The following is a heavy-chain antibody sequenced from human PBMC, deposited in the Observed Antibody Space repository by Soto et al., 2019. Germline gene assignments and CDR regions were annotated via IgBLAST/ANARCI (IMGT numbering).Heavy chain of an antibody. Sequence: LSQTLSLTCAISGDSVSSNSAAWNWIRQSPSRGLEWLGRTYYRSKWYNDYAVSVKSRITINPDTSKNQFSLQLNSVTPEDTAVYYCARGGYSGYARRYGMDVWGQGTMVTVSS. CDR2: TYYRSKWYN. V-gene: IGHV6-1*01. J-gene: IGHJ6*02. CDR3: ARGGYSGYARRYGMDV. D-gene: IGHD5-12*01. CDR1: GDSVSSNSAA.